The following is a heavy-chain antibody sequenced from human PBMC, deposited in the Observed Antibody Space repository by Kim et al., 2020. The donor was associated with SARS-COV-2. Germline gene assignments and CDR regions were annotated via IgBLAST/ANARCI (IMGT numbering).Heavy chain of an antibody. CDR3: AKDLVTMVRGVMPYYYYG. V-gene: IGHV3-30*18. J-gene: IGHJ6*01. D-gene: IGHD3-10*01. CDR1: GLTFRSYG. CDR2: ISYDGGNE. Sequence: GGSLRLSCAASGLTFRSYGMHWVRQAPGKGLEWVAVISYDGGNEYYASSVRGRFTISRDISKNALYLQMNSLSPEDTAVYYCAKDLVTMVRGVMPYYYYG.